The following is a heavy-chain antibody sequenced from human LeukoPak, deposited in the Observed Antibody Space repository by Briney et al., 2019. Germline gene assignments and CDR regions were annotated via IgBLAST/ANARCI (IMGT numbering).Heavy chain of an antibody. J-gene: IGHJ4*02. D-gene: IGHD3-22*01. V-gene: IGHV3-53*01. CDR3: ARAGDHYYDSSGYYYYFDY. CDR2: IYSGGST. Sequence: GGSLRLSCAASGFTVSSNYMSWVRQAPGKGLEWVSVIYSGGSTYYADSVKGRFTISRDNSKSTLYIQMNSLRAEDTAVYYCARAGDHYYDSSGYYYYFDYWGQGTLVTVSS. CDR1: GFTVSSNY.